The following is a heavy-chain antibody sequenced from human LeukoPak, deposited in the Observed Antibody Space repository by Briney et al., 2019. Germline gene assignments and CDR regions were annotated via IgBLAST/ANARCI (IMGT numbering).Heavy chain of an antibody. D-gene: IGHD6-19*01. CDR1: GGSFNGSS. V-gene: IGHV4-34*01. CDR3: ARGPLAFRRVAGICS. Sequence: SESLSLTCAVSGGSFNGSSYTSIRQPPGKGLGWIGQIIHSGDTSYNPPLKGRLTISVDTSRKHFSLKLTTVTAADTALYFCARGPLAFRRVAGICSWGRGTQVTASS. CDR2: IIHSGDT. J-gene: IGHJ4*02.